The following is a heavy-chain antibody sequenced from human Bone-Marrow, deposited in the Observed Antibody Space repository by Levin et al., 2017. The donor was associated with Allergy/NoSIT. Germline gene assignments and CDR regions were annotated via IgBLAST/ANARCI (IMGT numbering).Heavy chain of an antibody. CDR3: ARLPFGPNTPLEARTTPLLDY. J-gene: IGHJ4*02. V-gene: IGHV5-51*01. CDR1: GYSFSSYW. CDR2: IFPGDSDA. Sequence: KLGESLKISCKGSGYSFSSYWIAWVRQAPGKGLEWMGIIFPGDSDARYSPSLEGHVIMSADKSISTADLQWSSLKASDTAMYYCARLPFGPNTPLEARTTPLLDYWGQGTLVTVSS. D-gene: IGHD1-7*01.